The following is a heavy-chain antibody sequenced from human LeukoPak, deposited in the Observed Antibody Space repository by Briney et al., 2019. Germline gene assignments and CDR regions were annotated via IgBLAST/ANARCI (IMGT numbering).Heavy chain of an antibody. CDR2: IIPIFGTA. J-gene: IGHJ6*04. CDR1: GGTFSSYA. D-gene: IGHD3-10*01. Sequence: SVKVSCKASGGTFSSYAISWVRQAPGQGLEWMGGIIPIFGTANYAQKFQGRVTITADESTSTAYMELSSLRSEDTAVYYCARSMVPNSYYHYGMDVWGKGTTVTVSS. CDR3: ARSMVPNSYYHYGMDV. V-gene: IGHV1-69*01.